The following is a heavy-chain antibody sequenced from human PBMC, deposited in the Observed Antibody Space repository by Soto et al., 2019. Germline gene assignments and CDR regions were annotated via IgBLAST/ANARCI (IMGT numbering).Heavy chain of an antibody. CDR2: IYSGGST. D-gene: IGHD2-2*01. Sequence: LRLSCAASGFTVSSNYMSWVRQAPGKGLEWVSVIYSGGSTYYADSVKGRFTISRDNSKNTLYLQMNSLRAEDTAVYYRARDARYCSSTSCSHYYYYGMDVWGQGTTVTVSS. J-gene: IGHJ6*02. CDR3: ARDARYCSSTSCSHYYYYGMDV. V-gene: IGHV3-53*01. CDR1: GFTVSSNY.